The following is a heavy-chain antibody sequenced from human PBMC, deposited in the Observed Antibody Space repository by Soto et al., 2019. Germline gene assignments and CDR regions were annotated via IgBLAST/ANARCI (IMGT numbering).Heavy chain of an antibody. Sequence: ASVKVSCKASVFSVHTIHWVRRAPGQGLEWMGWVKPNNGDTIYAQQFQGRVTMTRDTSITTVYMELSSLTSDDTAFYYCASPRSGPSPDLGYWGQGTVVTAPQ. D-gene: IGHD2-15*01. V-gene: IGHV1-2*02. CDR3: ASPRSGPSPDLGY. J-gene: IGHJ4*02. CDR1: VFSVHT. CDR2: VKPNNGDT.